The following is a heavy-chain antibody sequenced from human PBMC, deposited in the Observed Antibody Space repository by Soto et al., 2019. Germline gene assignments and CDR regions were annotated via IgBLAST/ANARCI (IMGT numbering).Heavy chain of an antibody. V-gene: IGHV3-30-3*01. CDR2: ISYDGSNK. J-gene: IGHJ4*02. D-gene: IGHD5-18*01. CDR1: GFTFSSYA. CDR3: AREAGGYSYGTFDY. Sequence: QVQLVESGGGVVQPGRSLRLSCAASGFTFSSYAMHWVRQAPGKGLEWVAVISYDGSNKYYADSVKGRFTISRDNSKNTLYLQMISLRAEDTAVYYCAREAGGYSYGTFDYWGQGTLVTVSS.